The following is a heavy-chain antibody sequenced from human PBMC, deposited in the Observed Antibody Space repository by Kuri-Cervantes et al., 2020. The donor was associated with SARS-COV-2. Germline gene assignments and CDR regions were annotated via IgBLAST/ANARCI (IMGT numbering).Heavy chain of an antibody. Sequence: ETLSLTCAASGFTFSSYAMNWVRQAPGKGLEWVSAITDSGGSTYYADSVKGRFTISRDNSKNTLYLQMNSLRAEDTAVYYCGLASGSYYSPNYWGQGTLVTVSS. V-gene: IGHV3-23*01. D-gene: IGHD3-10*01. CDR3: GLASGSYYSPNY. CDR1: GFTFSSYA. CDR2: ITDSGGST. J-gene: IGHJ4*02.